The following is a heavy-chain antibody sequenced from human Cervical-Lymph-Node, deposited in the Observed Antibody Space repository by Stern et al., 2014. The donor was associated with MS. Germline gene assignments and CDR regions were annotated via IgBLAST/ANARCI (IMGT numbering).Heavy chain of an antibody. V-gene: IGHV1-58*01. CDR1: GFTFNNSA. CDR3: ATGILGATPLFAH. Sequence: QMQLVQSGPEVRKPGTSVKVSCTASGFTFNNSAVQWVRQAPGPLLEWIGMIVVGSGNTIYAQQFQERVTMSRDMSTTTAYMALSSLRSEDTAVYYCATGILGATPLFAHWGQGSLVTVSS. D-gene: IGHD1-26*01. J-gene: IGHJ4*02. CDR2: IVVGSGNT.